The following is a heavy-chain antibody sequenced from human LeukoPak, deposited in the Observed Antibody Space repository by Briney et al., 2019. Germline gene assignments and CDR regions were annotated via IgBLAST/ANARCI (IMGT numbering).Heavy chain of an antibody. CDR3: AKDHALYDILTGRIDY. D-gene: IGHD3-9*01. V-gene: IGHV3-30*02. CDR1: GFTFSSYG. Sequence: PGGSLRLSCAVSGFTFSSYGMHWVRQAPGKGLEWVAFIRYDGSNKYYANSVKGRFTISRDNSKNTLYLQMNSLRAEDTAVYYCAKDHALYDILTGRIDYWGQGTLVTVSS. J-gene: IGHJ4*02. CDR2: IRYDGSNK.